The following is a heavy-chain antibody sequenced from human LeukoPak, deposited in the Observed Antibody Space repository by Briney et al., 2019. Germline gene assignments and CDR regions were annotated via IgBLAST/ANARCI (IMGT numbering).Heavy chain of an antibody. CDR3: ARTLRSKKNWFDP. Sequence: ASVKVSCKASGYTFTSYDINWVRQATGQGLEWMGWMNPNSGNTGYAQKFQGRVTITRNTSISTAYMELSSLRSEDTAVYYCARTLRSKKNWFDPWGQGTLVTVSS. J-gene: IGHJ5*02. CDR1: GYTFTSYD. V-gene: IGHV1-8*03. CDR2: MNPNSGNT.